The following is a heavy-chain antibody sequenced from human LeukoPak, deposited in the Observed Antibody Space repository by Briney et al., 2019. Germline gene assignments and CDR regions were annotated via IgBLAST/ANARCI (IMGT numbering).Heavy chain of an antibody. CDR3: ARGVVPAAMDDAFDI. CDR2: INPNSGGT. V-gene: IGHV1-2*02. Sequence: ASVKVSCKASGYTFTGYYMHWVRQAPGQGLEWMGWINPNSGGTNYAQKFQGRVTMTRDTSISTAYMEPSRLRSDDTAVYYCARGVVPAAMDDAFDIWGQGTMVTVSS. D-gene: IGHD2-2*01. J-gene: IGHJ3*02. CDR1: GYTFTGYY.